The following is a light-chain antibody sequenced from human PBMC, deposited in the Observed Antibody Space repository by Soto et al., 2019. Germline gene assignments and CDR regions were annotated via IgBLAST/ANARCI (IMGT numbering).Light chain of an antibody. V-gene: IGKV3-15*01. CDR3: QQYNNWPPT. CDR2: GAS. Sequence: EIVLTQSPGTLSLSPGERATLSCRASQSLSSNLAWYQQKPGQAPRLLIYGASTRATGIPARFSGSGSGTEFTLTISSLQSEDFAVYYCQQYNNWPPTFGQGTKVDIK. CDR1: QSLSSN. J-gene: IGKJ1*01.